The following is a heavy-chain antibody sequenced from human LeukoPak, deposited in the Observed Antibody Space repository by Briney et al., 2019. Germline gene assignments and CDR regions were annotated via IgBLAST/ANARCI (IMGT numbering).Heavy chain of an antibody. D-gene: IGHD5-18*01. CDR3: ARGGYGFVYFDY. J-gene: IGHJ4*02. CDR1: GFTFSRYA. CDR2: IKQDGSQT. Sequence: GGSLRLSCAASGFTFSRYAMNWVRQAPGKGLEWVAHIKQDGSQTFYVASVRGRFTIFRDNAKNSLYLQMNSLRAEDTALYYCARGGYGFVYFDYWGQGSLVTVSS. V-gene: IGHV3-7*04.